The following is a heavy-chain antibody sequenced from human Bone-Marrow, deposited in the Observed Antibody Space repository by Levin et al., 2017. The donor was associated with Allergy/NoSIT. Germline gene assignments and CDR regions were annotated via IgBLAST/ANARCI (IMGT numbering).Heavy chain of an antibody. CDR1: GFTFRNAW. J-gene: IGHJ4*02. CDR2: IKSKTDGGTT. CDR3: TTDYVRRRGDGG. Sequence: LSLTCAASGFTFRNAWMSWVRQAPGKGLEWVGRIKSKTDGGTTDYAAPVKGRFTISRDDSKNTLYLQMNSLKTEDTAVYYCTTDYVRRRGDGGWGQGTLVTVSS. D-gene: IGHD2-21*01. V-gene: IGHV3-15*01.